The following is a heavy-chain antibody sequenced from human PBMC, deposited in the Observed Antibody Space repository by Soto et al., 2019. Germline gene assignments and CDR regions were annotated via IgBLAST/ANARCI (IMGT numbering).Heavy chain of an antibody. CDR1: GFTFSRDW. J-gene: IGHJ4*02. V-gene: IGHV3-74*01. CDR3: ARGGLGNYYNDY. CDR2: IKGDGTIT. D-gene: IGHD3-10*01. Sequence: EVQLVESGGGLVQPGGSLRLSCAASGFTFSRDWMHWVRQSPGKGLVWVSRIKGDGTITNYADSVKGRFTTSRDNAENTVYLQLNSLTTEDTAVYYCARGGLGNYYNDYWGQGTLVTVSS.